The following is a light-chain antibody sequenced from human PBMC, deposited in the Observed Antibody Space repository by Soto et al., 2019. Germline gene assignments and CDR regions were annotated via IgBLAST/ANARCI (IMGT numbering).Light chain of an antibody. V-gene: IGKV1-5*01. J-gene: IGKJ4*01. CDR1: QTISSW. CDR3: QQYDNYKPLT. Sequence: DIQMTQSPSTLSGSVGDRVAITCRASQTISSWLAWYQQKPGKAPKILIFDASSLESGTPSRFSGRRSGTQLTLTINGLQPDDFATYYCQQYDNYKPLTFGGGTKVDI. CDR2: DAS.